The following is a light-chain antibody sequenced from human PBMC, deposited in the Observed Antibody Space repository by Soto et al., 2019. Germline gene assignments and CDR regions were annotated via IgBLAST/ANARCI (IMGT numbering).Light chain of an antibody. Sequence: EIVMTQSPATLSVSPGERVTLSCRASQNVRSNLAWYQQKPDQAPRLLIYGASTRDTGVPARFSSSGSGTEFSLPISSLQSEDLGVYYCQQYNNWPPLYTFGQGTMLEIK. CDR1: QNVRSN. CDR2: GAS. CDR3: QQYNNWPPLYT. V-gene: IGKV3-15*01. J-gene: IGKJ2*01.